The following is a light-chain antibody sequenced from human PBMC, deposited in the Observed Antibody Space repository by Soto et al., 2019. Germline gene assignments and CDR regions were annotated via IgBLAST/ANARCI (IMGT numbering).Light chain of an antibody. V-gene: IGLV1-40*01. Sequence: QSVLTQPPSVSGAPGQRVTISCTGSSSNIGVGHDVHWYQQIPETAPRLLVSANTNRPSGVPDRFSGSNSGTSASLAITGLQAEDEAEYYCQSFDSSMDGWVFGGGTKLTVL. CDR1: SSNIGVGHD. J-gene: IGLJ3*02. CDR3: QSFDSSMDGWV. CDR2: ANT.